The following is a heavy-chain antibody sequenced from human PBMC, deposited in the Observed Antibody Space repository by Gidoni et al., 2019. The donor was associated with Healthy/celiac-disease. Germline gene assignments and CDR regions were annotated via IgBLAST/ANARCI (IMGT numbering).Heavy chain of an antibody. D-gene: IGHD3-22*01. J-gene: IGHJ4*02. Sequence: EVQLLESGGGLVQPGGSLRLSCAASGFTFRSYAMSWVRQAPGKGLEWVSAISGSGGSTYYADSVKGRFTISRDNSKNTLYLQMNSLRAEDTAVYYCAKNQYYYDSSGYYAFDYWGQGTLVTVSS. CDR1: GFTFRSYA. CDR2: ISGSGGST. CDR3: AKNQYYYDSSGYYAFDY. V-gene: IGHV3-23*01.